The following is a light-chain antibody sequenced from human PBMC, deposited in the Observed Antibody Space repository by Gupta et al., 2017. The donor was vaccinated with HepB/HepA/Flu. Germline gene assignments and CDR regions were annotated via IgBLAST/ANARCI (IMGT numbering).Light chain of an antibody. CDR1: SSNSGNND. J-gene: IGLJ2*01. CDR2: DNN. V-gene: IGLV1-51*01. CDR3: GTWDSSLSAVV. Sequence: SVFTQLLPVFAAPGQLDTISCSGSSSNSGNNDVSCYQQLPGTAPKLTNYDNNKPPAWTHDRFAGSKSGTAATLSTAGLQTGDEAEYYCGTWDSSLSAVVFGAGTKLTVL.